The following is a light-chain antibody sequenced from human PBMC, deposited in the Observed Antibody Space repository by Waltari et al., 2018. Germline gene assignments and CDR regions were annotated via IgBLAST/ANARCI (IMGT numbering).Light chain of an antibody. V-gene: IGKV1-39*01. CDR3: QQSYSTPPFT. J-gene: IGKJ3*01. Sequence: DIQMTQSPSSLSASVGDRVTITCRASQSISSYLNWFQQKPGKAPKLLIYASSSLQSGVPSRFSGSGSETDCTLTISSLQPEDFATYYCQQSYSTPPFTFGPGTKVDIK. CDR1: QSISSY. CDR2: ASS.